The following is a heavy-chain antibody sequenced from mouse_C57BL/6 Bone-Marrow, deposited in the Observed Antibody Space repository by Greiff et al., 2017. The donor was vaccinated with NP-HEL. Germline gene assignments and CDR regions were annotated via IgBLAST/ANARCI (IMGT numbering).Heavy chain of an antibody. D-gene: IGHD1-1*01. V-gene: IGHV1-82*01. CDR1: GYAFSSSW. J-gene: IGHJ3*01. CDR3: ARDYGSSYGAY. Sequence: VQLVESGPELVKPGASVKISCKASGYAFSSSWMNWVKQRPGKGLEWIGRIYPGDGDTNYNGKFKGKATLTADKSSSTAYMQLSSLTSEDSAVYVCARDYGSSYGAYWGQGTLVTVSA. CDR2: IYPGDGDT.